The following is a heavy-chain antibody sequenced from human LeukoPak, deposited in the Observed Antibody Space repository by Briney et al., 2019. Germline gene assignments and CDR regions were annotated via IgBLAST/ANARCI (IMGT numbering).Heavy chain of an antibody. Sequence: ASVKVSCKASGYTFTGNYMHWVRQAPGQGLEWMGWINPNSGGTNYAQKFQGRVIMTRDTSISTAYMELSRLRSDDTAVYYCARVAGYDSSGYVPFDYWGQGTLVTVSS. D-gene: IGHD3-22*01. CDR1: GYTFTGNY. J-gene: IGHJ4*02. CDR3: ARVAGYDSSGYVPFDY. V-gene: IGHV1-2*02. CDR2: INPNSGGT.